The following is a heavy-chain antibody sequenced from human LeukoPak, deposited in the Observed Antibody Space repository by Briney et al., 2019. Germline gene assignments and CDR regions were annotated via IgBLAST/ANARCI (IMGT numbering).Heavy chain of an antibody. J-gene: IGHJ4*02. CDR2: MNPNSGNT. V-gene: IGHV1-8*03. CDR1: GYTFTNYD. Sequence: GPVKVSCKASGYTFTNYDINWVRQATGQGLEWIGYMNPNSGNTVYAQKFQGRVTITTDTSITTAYMELSNLRSEDTAVYYCVREGLDYWGQGTLVTVSS. CDR3: VREGLDY.